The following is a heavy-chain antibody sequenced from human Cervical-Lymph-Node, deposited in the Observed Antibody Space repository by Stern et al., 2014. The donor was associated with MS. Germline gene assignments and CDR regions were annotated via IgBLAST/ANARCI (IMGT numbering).Heavy chain of an antibody. D-gene: IGHD2/OR15-2a*01. V-gene: IGHV1-2*04. CDR3: ASGQNPGNYNALDV. CDR1: GYSFTDHF. Sequence: LQLEESWVEVKNPGASVKVSCKSSGYSFTDHFVHWVPQAPGQGLQWLGRIDPNSGDTSYAQKFQGWVTMTRDTSIRTAYMELSRLRSDDTAVYYCASGQNPGNYNALDVWGQGTTVIVTS. CDR2: IDPNSGDT. J-gene: IGHJ6*02.